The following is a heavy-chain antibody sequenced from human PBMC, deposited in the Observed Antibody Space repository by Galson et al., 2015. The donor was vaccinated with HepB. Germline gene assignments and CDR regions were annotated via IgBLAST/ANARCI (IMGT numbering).Heavy chain of an antibody. J-gene: IGHJ4*01. CDR3: SRESAIAAPASFDL. D-gene: IGHD6-25*01. Sequence: SLRLSCAVSGFTFNRYGMHRVRQAPGTGLERVALIWSNGSNKYSTSSVLGRFTISRDNSKNTLFLQMNSLRAEDTPVYYCSRESAIAAPASFDLWGHGTLVTVSS. CDR2: IWSNGSNK. CDR1: GFTFNRYG. V-gene: IGHV3-33*01.